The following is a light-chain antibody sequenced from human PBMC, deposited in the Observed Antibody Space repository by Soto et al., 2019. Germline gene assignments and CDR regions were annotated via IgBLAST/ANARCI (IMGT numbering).Light chain of an antibody. CDR1: QSVSSSY. J-gene: IGKJ4*01. Sequence: EIVLTQSPGTLSLSPGERAALACRGSQSVSSSYLAWYQQKPGQAPRLLIYDASSRATGIPDRFSGGGSGTDFTLTISRLEPEDFAVYYCQQFSSYPLTFGGGTKVDIK. CDR3: QQFSSYPLT. V-gene: IGKV3-20*01. CDR2: DAS.